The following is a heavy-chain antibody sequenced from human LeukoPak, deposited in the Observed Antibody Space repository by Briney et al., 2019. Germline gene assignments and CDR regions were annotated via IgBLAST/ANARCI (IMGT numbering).Heavy chain of an antibody. CDR2: ISGSGGGT. V-gene: IGHV3-23*01. CDR3: VQEGPRGLAFDI. Sequence: GGSLRLSCEASGVTFSSYVMSWVRQAPGKRPEWVSGISGSGGGTYYADSVKGWFAISRDNSKNTLDLQMNSLRAEDTAVYYCVQEGPRGLAFDIWGQGTKVTVSS. J-gene: IGHJ3*02. CDR1: GVTFSSYV.